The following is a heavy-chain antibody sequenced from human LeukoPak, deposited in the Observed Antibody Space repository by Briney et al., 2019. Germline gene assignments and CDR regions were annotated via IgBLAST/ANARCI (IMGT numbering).Heavy chain of an antibody. CDR3: ARDGGDSSGYSPNRFDY. D-gene: IGHD3-22*01. J-gene: IGHJ4*02. CDR1: GFTVSSNY. CDR2: IYSGGST. V-gene: IGHV3-66*01. Sequence: GGSLRLSCAASGFTVSSNYMSWVRQAPGKGLEWVSVIYSGGSTYYADSVKGRFTISRDNSKNTLYLQMNSLRAEDTAVYYCARDGGDSSGYSPNRFDYWGQGTLVTVSS.